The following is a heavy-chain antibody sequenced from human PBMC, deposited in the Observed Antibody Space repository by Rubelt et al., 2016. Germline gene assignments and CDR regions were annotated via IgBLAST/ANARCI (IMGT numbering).Heavy chain of an antibody. CDR2: ISHRGGT. CDR3: ARERAAARGLFDP. D-gene: IGHD6-13*01. CDR1: GGSFSGYY. Sequence: QVQLQQWGAGLLKPSETLFLTCAVYGGSFSGYYWSWIRQTPGKGLEWIGEISHRGGTNYDPSLKSRVTISVDTSKNQLSLKLSSVTAADTAVYYCARERAAARGLFDPWGQGTLVTVSS. V-gene: IGHV4-34*01. J-gene: IGHJ5*02.